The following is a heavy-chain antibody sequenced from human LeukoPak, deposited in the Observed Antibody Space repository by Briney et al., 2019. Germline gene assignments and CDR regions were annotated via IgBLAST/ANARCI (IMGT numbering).Heavy chain of an antibody. D-gene: IGHD6-19*01. J-gene: IGHJ4*02. V-gene: IGHV1-18*01. CDR3: ARVQQWLTWGPSDY. CDR2: ISAYNGNT. CDR1: GYTFTSYG. Sequence: SVNLSCKASGYTFTSYGTSWVRQAPGQGLEWMGWISAYNGNTNYAQKLQGRVTMTTDTSTSTAYMELRSLRSDDTAVYYCARVQQWLTWGPSDYWGQGTLVTVSS.